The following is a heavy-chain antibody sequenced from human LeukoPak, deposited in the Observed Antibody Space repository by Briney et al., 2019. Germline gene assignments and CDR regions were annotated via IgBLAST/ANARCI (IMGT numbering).Heavy chain of an antibody. V-gene: IGHV3-7*03. D-gene: IGHD6-13*01. Sequence: GGSLRLSCVASGFPFSSYWMTWVRQAPGKGLEWVANIKQDGSKKSYVDSVKGRFTISRDNAMNSLYLQMNSLRAEDTAIYYCARSLPYGTTWYGRSDFWGQGTLVTVSS. CDR2: IKQDGSKK. CDR1: GFPFSSYW. J-gene: IGHJ4*02. CDR3: ARSLPYGTTWYGRSDF.